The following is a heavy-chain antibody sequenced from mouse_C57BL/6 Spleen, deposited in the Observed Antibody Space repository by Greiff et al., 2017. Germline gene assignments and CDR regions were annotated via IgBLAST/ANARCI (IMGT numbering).Heavy chain of an antibody. J-gene: IGHJ2*01. CDR3: ARRYDYDDGYYFDY. Sequence: QVQLQQSGAELVKPGASVKISCKASGYAFSSYWMNWVKQRPGKGLEWIGQIYPGDGDTNYNGKFKGKATLTADKSSSTAYMQLSSLTSEDSAVYFCARRYDYDDGYYFDYWGQGTTLTVSS. D-gene: IGHD2-4*01. CDR2: IYPGDGDT. V-gene: IGHV1-80*01. CDR1: GYAFSSYW.